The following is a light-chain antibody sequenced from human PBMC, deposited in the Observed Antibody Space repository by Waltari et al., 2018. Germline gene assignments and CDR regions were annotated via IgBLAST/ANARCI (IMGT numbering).Light chain of an antibody. V-gene: IGLV1-47*01. Sequence: QSVLTQPPSASGTPGQRVTISCSGTSSNICSNYVYWYHQLPGTAPKLLIYRNNQRPSGVPDRFSGSKSGTSASLAISGLRSEDEADYYCAVWDDSLSGRVFGGGTKLTVL. CDR1: SSNICSNY. CDR2: RNN. J-gene: IGLJ3*02. CDR3: AVWDDSLSGRV.